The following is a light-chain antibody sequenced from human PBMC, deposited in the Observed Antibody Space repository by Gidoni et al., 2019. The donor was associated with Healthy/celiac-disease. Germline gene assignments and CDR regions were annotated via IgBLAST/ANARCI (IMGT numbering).Light chain of an antibody. V-gene: IGKV3-11*01. CDR1: QSVSSY. CDR2: DAS. Sequence: EIVLTQSPATLSLSPGERDTLSCRDSQSVSSYLAWYHQKPGQAPRLLIYDASNRALGIPARFSGSVSGTDFTPTFSSLEPEDFAVYSCQQRSNWPMTFGPGTKVEIK. J-gene: IGKJ3*01. CDR3: QQRSNWPMT.